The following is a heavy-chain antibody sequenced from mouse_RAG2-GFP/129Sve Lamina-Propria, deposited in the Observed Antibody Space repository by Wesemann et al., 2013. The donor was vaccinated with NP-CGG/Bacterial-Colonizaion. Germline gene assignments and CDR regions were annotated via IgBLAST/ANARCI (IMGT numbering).Heavy chain of an antibody. CDR2: IRSKSNNYAT. CDR3: VRQAGPSWFAY. CDR1: GFSFNTYA. J-gene: IGHJ3*01. D-gene: IGHD3-3*01. Sequence: EVQLVESGGGLVQPKGSLKLSCAASGFSFNTYAMNWVRQAPGKGLEWVARIRSKSNNYATYYADSVKDRFTISRDDSESMLYLQMNNLKTEDTAMYYCVRQAGPSWFAYWGQGTLVTVSA. V-gene: IGHV10-1*01.